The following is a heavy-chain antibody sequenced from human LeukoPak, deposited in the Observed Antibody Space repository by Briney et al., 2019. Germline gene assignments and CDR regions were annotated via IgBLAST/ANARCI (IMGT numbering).Heavy chain of an antibody. D-gene: IGHD3-22*01. Sequence: PVKVSCKASGGTFSSYAISWVRQAPGQGLEWMGGIIPIFGTANYAQKFQGRVTITTDESTSTAYMELSSLRSEDTAVYYCARDDGSSGYYHRIWFDPWGQGTLVTVSS. CDR2: IIPIFGTA. CDR1: GGTFSSYA. CDR3: ARDDGSSGYYHRIWFDP. V-gene: IGHV1-69*05. J-gene: IGHJ5*02.